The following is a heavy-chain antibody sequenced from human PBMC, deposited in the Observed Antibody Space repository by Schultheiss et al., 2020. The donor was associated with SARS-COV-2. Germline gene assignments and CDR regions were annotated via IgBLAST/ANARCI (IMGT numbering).Heavy chain of an antibody. Sequence: SETLSLTCAISGDRVSETSVTWDWIRQSPSRGLEWLGRTYYRSKWYNDYAVSVKSRITINPDTSKNQFSLQLNSVTPEDTAVYYCARGDAVAATGWFDPWGQGTLVTVSS. CDR3: ARGDAVAATGWFDP. V-gene: IGHV6-1*01. J-gene: IGHJ5*02. CDR2: TYYRSKWYN. CDR1: GDRVSETSVT. D-gene: IGHD6-19*01.